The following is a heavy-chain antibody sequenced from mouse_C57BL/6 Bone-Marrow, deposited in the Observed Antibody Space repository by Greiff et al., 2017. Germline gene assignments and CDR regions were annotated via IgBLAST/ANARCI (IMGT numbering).Heavy chain of an antibody. V-gene: IGHV1-64*01. J-gene: IGHJ4*01. Sequence: VQLQQSGPELVKPGASVKISCKASGYTFTSYWMHWVKQRPGQGLEWIGMIHPNSGSTNYNEKFKSKATLTVDKSSSTAYMQLSSLTSEDSAVYYCAREGATVVALYAMDYWGQGTSVTVSS. CDR3: AREGATVVALYAMDY. D-gene: IGHD1-1*01. CDR1: GYTFTSYW. CDR2: IHPNSGST.